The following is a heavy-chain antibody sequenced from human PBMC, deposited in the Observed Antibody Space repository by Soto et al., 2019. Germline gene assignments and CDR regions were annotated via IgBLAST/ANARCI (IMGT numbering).Heavy chain of an antibody. D-gene: IGHD6-13*01. V-gene: IGHV1-69*13. CDR2: IIPIFGTA. CDR1: GGTFSSYA. CDR3: ARDLPPSIAAAGTKIRDYYYRMDV. J-gene: IGHJ6*02. Sequence: SVKVSCKASGGTFSSYAIGWLRQAPGQGLEWMGGIIPIFGTANYAQKFQGRVTITADESTSTAYMELSSLRSEDTAVYYCARDLPPSIAAAGTKIRDYYYRMDVWGQGTTVTVSS.